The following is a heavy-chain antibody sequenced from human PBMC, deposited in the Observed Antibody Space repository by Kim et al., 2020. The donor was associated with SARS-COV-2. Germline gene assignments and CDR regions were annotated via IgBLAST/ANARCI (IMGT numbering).Heavy chain of an antibody. CDR3: AGGYGLDV. J-gene: IGHJ6*02. V-gene: IGHV3-74*01. CDR2: INNDGRTI. D-gene: IGHD2-15*01. CDR1: GFVLSNFW. Sequence: GGSLRLSCAASGFVLSNFWIQWARQAPGKGLVWVSHINNDGRTINYADSVKGRFSISRDSAKNMVYLEMSSLRADDTAVYYCAGGYGLDVWGQGTTVTVSS.